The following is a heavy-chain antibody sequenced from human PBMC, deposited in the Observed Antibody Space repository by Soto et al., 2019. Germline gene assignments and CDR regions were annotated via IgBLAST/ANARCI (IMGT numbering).Heavy chain of an antibody. CDR1: GGTFSRYA. CDR3: ASSYYYDSSGPLGDWFDP. J-gene: IGHJ5*02. D-gene: IGHD3-22*01. V-gene: IGHV1-69*13. Sequence: ASVKVSCKASGGTFSRYAISWVRQAPGQGLEWMGGIIPIFGTANYAQKFQGRVTITADESTSTAYMELSSLRSEDTAVYYCASSYYYDSSGPLGDWFDPWGQGTLVTVSS. CDR2: IIPIFGTA.